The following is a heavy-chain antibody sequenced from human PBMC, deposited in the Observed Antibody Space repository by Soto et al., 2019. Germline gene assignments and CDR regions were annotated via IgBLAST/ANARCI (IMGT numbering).Heavy chain of an antibody. CDR2: ISYDGSNK. CDR3: AKDGNGSGRYYPLWYSYYGMHV. V-gene: IGHV3-30*18. Sequence: QVQLVESGGGVVQPGRSLRLSCAASGFTFSSYGMHWVRQAPGKGLEWVAVISYDGSNKYYADSVKRRFTISRDNSKDTVYLQMNSLRAEDTAVYYCAKDGNGSGRYYPLWYSYYGMHVWGQGTTVTVSS. CDR1: GFTFSSYG. J-gene: IGHJ6*02. D-gene: IGHD3-10*01.